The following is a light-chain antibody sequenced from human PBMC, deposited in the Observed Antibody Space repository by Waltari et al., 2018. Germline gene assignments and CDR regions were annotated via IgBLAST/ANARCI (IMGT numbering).Light chain of an antibody. CDR1: ETILFNSNNKNY. V-gene: IGKV4-1*01. J-gene: IGKJ1*01. CDR3: QQYYTVSRT. CDR2: WAS. Sequence: DIVMTQSPDSLAVPLGERATINCKSSETILFNSNNKNYLAWYQQKEGQPPKLLVYWASTREAGVPDRFSGSGSGTDFTLTISSLQAEDVAVYYCQQYYTVSRTFGQGTRVEIK.